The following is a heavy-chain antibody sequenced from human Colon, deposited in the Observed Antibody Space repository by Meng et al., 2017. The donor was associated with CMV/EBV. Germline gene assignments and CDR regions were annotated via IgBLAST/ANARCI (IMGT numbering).Heavy chain of an antibody. V-gene: IGHV4-61*01. J-gene: IGHJ4*02. CDR2: IDSSGST. D-gene: IGHD2-15*01. Sequence: GSLRLSCTASGGSVRSGSYYWSWIRQPPGKGLEWIAYIDSSGSTKYNPSLKSRVTISIASSKNQFSLKVNSVTAADTAMFFCARDGRCSRGGGSCLDYWGQGTQVTVSS. CDR1: GGSVRSGSYY. CDR3: ARDGRCSRGGGSCLDY.